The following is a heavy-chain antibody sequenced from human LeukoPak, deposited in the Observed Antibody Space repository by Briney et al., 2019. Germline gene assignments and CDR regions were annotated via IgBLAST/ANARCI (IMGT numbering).Heavy chain of an antibody. CDR1: GFTFSAFG. V-gene: IGHV3-23*01. CDR3: VKVGEDYYDSSGYYRY. D-gene: IGHD3-22*01. J-gene: IGHJ4*02. CDR2: ITKSGDST. Sequence: GGSLRLSCAASGFTFSAFGMNWVRQAPGKGLEWVSTITKSGDSTYYVDSVKGRFTISRDNSKNTLYLQMGSLRAEDTAVYYCVKVGEDYYDSSGYYRYWGQGTLVTVSS.